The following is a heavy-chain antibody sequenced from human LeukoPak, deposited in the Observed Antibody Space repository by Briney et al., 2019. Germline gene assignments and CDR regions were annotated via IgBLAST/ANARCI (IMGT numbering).Heavy chain of an antibody. J-gene: IGHJ5*02. Sequence: GGSLRLPCAASGFTFSSYAMNWVRQAPGKGLEWVSAISGGGGSTYYADSVKGRFTISRDNSKNTLYLQMNSLRADDTAVYYCAKDSSSSPHWFDPWGQGTLVTVSS. CDR2: ISGGGGST. V-gene: IGHV3-23*01. CDR3: AKDSSSSPHWFDP. D-gene: IGHD6-6*01. CDR1: GFTFSSYA.